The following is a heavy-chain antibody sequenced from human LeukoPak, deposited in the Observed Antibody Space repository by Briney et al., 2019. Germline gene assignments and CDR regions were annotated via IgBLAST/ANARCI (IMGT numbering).Heavy chain of an antibody. CDR2: IYHSGST. V-gene: IGHV4-38-2*02. D-gene: IGHD5-18*01. CDR3: AHIGTGYSYGYESDY. J-gene: IGHJ4*02. Sequence: SETLSLTCTVSGYSISSGYYWGWIRQPPGKGLEWIGSIYHSGSTYYNPSLKSRVTISVDTSKNQFSLKLSSVTAADTAVYCCAHIGTGYSYGYESDYWGQGTLVTVSS. CDR1: GYSISSGYY.